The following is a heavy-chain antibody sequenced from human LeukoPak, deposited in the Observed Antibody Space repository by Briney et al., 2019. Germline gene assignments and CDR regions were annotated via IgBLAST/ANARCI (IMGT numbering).Heavy chain of an antibody. J-gene: IGHJ2*01. CDR3: ARGYYSYDL. D-gene: IGHD3-10*01. Sequence: SETLSLTCTVSGGSISSHYWSWIRQPPGKGLEWIGYIYYSGSTNYNPSLKSRVTMSVDTSKNQFSLKLTSVTAADTAVYYCARGYYSYDLWGRGTLVTVSS. V-gene: IGHV4-59*11. CDR2: IYYSGST. CDR1: GGSISSHY.